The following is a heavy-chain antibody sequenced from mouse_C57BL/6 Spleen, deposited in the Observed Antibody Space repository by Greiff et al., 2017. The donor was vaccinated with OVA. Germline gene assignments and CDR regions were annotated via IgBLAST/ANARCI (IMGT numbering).Heavy chain of an antibody. CDR3: AREDYSNYLYYFDY. Sequence: EVQLVESGPGLVKPSQSLSLTCSVTGYSITSGYYWNWIRQFPGNKLEWMGYISYDGSNNYNPSLKNRISITRDTSKNQFFLKLNSVTTEDTATYYCAREDYSNYLYYFDYWGQGTTLTVSS. D-gene: IGHD2-5*01. CDR1: GYSITSGYY. V-gene: IGHV3-6*01. J-gene: IGHJ2*01. CDR2: ISYDGSN.